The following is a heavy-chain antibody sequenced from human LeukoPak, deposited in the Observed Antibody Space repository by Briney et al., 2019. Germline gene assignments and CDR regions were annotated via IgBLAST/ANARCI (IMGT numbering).Heavy chain of an antibody. D-gene: IGHD5-18*01. Sequence: SVKVSCKASGGTFSSSAISWVRQAPGQGLEWMGGIIPIFGTANYAQKFQGRVTITTDESTSTAYMELSSLRSEDTAVYYCAIIGDTYRQHRDYWGQGTLVTVSS. CDR1: GGTFSSSA. CDR2: IIPIFGTA. J-gene: IGHJ4*02. V-gene: IGHV1-69*05. CDR3: AIIGDTYRQHRDY.